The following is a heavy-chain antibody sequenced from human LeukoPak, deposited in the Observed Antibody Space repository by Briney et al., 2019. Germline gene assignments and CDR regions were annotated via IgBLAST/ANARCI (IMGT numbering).Heavy chain of an antibody. V-gene: IGHV4-34*01. CDR3: ARAEEFAQFFQY. CDR1: GGSLSGYL. CDR2: IDHTGGN. D-gene: IGHD2/OR15-2a*01. J-gene: IGHJ1*01. Sequence: PSETLSLTCAVRGGSLSGYLWTWIRQPPRKGREGMGEIDHTGGNNYNPSLKTRVTISVDTSKNQFTLKLTSVTAADTAVYFCARAEEFAQFFQYWGQGTLVTVSS.